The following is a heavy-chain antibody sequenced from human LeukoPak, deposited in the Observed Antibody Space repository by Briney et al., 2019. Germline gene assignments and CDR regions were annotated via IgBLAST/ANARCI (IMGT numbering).Heavy chain of an antibody. Sequence: GASVKVSCKASGYTFTSYDINWVRQATGQGLEWMGWMNPNSGNTGYAQKFQGRVTMTRNTSISTAYMELSSLRSEDTAVYYCATAGLTIFGVVTTNWFDPWGQGTLVTVSS. V-gene: IGHV1-8*01. CDR3: ATAGLTIFGVVTTNWFDP. D-gene: IGHD3-3*01. CDR1: GYTFTSYD. J-gene: IGHJ5*02. CDR2: MNPNSGNT.